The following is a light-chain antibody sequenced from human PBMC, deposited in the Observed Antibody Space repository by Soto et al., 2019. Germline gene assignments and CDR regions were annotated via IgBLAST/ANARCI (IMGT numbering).Light chain of an antibody. CDR1: SNNVGGYNF. V-gene: IGLV2-14*01. CDR2: EVS. Sequence: QSVLTQPASVSGSPGQSITISCSGTSNNVGGYNFVSWYQQHPGKAPKLMIYEVSNRPSGVSNRFSGSKSGSTASLTISGLQSEDEADYYCSSYTSSDTLFVFGTVTKLTV. CDR3: SSYTSSDTLFV. J-gene: IGLJ1*01.